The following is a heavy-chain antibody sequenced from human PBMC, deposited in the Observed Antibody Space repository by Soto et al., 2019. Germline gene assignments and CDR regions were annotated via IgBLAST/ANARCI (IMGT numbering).Heavy chain of an antibody. V-gene: IGHV1-69*13. CDR3: ARDRGYYDSSGYFDY. CDR2: IIPIFGTA. D-gene: IGHD3-22*01. Sequence: GASVKVSCKASGGTFSSYAISRVRQAPGQGLEWMGGIIPIFGTANYAQKFQGRVTITADESTSTAYMELSSLRSEDTAVYYCARDRGYYDSSGYFDYWGQGTLVTVSS. CDR1: GGTFSSYA. J-gene: IGHJ4*02.